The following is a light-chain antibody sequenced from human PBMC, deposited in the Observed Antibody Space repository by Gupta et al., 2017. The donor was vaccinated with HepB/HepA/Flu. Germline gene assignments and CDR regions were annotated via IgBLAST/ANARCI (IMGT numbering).Light chain of an antibody. J-gene: IGLJ2*01. V-gene: IGLV2-14*03. CDR3: SSDTSRSNLV. CDR1: SSDVGTYNY. Sequence: QSALPQPASVSGSPGPSITISFTGTSSDVGTYNYVSWYQQHPAKPPKLIISDVSKRPSGVTNRFSGSKSGNTASLTISVRKEEDEADYYCSSDTSRSNLVFGGGTKLTVL. CDR2: DVS.